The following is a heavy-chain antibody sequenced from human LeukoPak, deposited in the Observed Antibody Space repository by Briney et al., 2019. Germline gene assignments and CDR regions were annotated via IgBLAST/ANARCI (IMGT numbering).Heavy chain of an antibody. D-gene: IGHD3-22*01. CDR2: IKQDGSEK. J-gene: IGHJ4*02. CDR3: ARSYYYDSSDPDFDY. V-gene: IGHV3-7*01. CDR1: GFTFSSYW. Sequence: GGSLRLSCAASGFTFSSYWMHWVRQAPGKGLEWVANIKQDGSEKYYVDSVKGRFTISRDNAKNSLYLQMNSLRAEDTAVYYCARSYYYDSSDPDFDYWGQGTLVTVSS.